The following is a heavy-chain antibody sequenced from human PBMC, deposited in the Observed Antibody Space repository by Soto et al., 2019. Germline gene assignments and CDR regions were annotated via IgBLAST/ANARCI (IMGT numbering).Heavy chain of an antibody. Sequence: SETLSLTCAVYGGSFSGYYWSWIRQPPGKGLEWIGEINHSGSTNYNPSLKSRVTISVDTSKNQFSLKLSSVTAADTAVYYCARDIAVAGTGYWGQGTLVTVSS. CDR1: GGSFSGYY. D-gene: IGHD6-19*01. J-gene: IGHJ4*02. CDR2: INHSGST. CDR3: ARDIAVAGTGY. V-gene: IGHV4-34*01.